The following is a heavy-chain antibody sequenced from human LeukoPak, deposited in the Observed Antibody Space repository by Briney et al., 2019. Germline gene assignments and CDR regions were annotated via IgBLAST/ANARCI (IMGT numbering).Heavy chain of an antibody. D-gene: IGHD6-13*01. V-gene: IGHV1-69*13. CDR3: ATDTSITAAGNLTY. CDR1: GYTFTGYY. Sequence: SVKVSCKASGYTFTGYYMHWVRQAPGQGLEWMGGIIPMFDSENYAQKFQGRVTITADESTSTAYMELNSLRSEDTAVYFCATDTSITAAGNLTYWGQGTLVTVSS. J-gene: IGHJ4*02. CDR2: IIPMFDSE.